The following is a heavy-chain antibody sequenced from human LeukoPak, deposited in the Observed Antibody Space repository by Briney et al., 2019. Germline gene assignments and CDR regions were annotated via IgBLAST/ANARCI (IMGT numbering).Heavy chain of an antibody. D-gene: IGHD1-26*01. J-gene: IGHJ4*02. CDR2: IYYSGST. Sequence: SETLSLTCTVSGGSISSYFWSWIRQSPGKGLEWIGYIYYSGSTNYNPSLKSRVTISVDTSKNQFSLKLSSVTAADTAVYYSARDDEVRSGSYSSYWGQGTLVTVSS. V-gene: IGHV4-59*12. CDR1: GGSISSYF. CDR3: ARDDEVRSGSYSSY.